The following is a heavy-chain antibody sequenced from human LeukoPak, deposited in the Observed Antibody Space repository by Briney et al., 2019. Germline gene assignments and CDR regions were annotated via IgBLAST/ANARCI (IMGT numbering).Heavy chain of an antibody. CDR1: GFTFDDYA. J-gene: IGHJ5*02. Sequence: GRSLRLSCAASGFTFDDYAMHWVRQAPGKCLEWVSGISWNSGSIGYADSVKGRFTISRDNAKNSLYLQMNSLRAEDTALYYCAKGSSGWYRRNWFDPWGQGTLVTVSS. V-gene: IGHV3-9*01. D-gene: IGHD6-19*01. CDR3: AKGSSGWYRRNWFDP. CDR2: ISWNSGSI.